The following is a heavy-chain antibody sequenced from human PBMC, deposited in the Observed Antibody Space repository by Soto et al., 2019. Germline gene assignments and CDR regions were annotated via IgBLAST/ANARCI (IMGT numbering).Heavy chain of an antibody. V-gene: IGHV4-34*01. J-gene: IGHJ6*03. D-gene: IGHD6-6*01. CDR1: GGSFSGYY. Sequence: PSETLSLTCAVYGGSFSGYYWSWIRQPPGKGLEWIGEINHSGSTNYNPSLKSRVTISVDTSKNQFSLKLSSVTAADTAVYYCARGAGSSSMSRPDPCYYYYYMDVWGKGTTVTVSS. CDR2: INHSGST. CDR3: ARGAGSSSMSRPDPCYYYYYMDV.